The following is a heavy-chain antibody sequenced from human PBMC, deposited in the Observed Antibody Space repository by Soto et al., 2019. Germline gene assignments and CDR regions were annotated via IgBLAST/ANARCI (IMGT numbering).Heavy chain of an antibody. Sequence: HPGGSLRLSCSASGFTFNDNPMYWVRQAPGKGLEYVSLISANGDSTHYADSVKGRFSISRDNSENTLYLQMSSLRAEDTAEYYCVKGAGWLQDVDYWGQGTLVTVSS. CDR3: VKGAGWLQDVDY. CDR1: GFTFNDNP. D-gene: IGHD5-12*01. V-gene: IGHV3-64D*08. CDR2: ISANGDST. J-gene: IGHJ4*02.